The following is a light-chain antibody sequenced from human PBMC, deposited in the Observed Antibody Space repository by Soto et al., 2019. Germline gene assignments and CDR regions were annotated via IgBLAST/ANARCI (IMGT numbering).Light chain of an antibody. J-gene: IGLJ7*01. CDR2: GNN. Sequence: QAVVTQPPSASGTPGQRVTIFCSGSSSNIESNSVNWYQHLPGTAPKILIYGNNQRPSGVPDRFSGSKSGTSASLTISGLQSEDEADYYCAAWDDSLSGPLFGGGTQLTVL. CDR1: SSNIESNS. V-gene: IGLV1-44*01. CDR3: AAWDDSLSGPL.